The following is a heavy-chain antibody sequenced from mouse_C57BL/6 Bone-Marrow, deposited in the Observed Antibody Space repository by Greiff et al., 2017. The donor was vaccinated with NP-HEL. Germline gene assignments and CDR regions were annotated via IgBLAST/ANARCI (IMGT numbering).Heavy chain of an antibody. Sequence: VKLQESGAELARPGASVKLSCKASGYTFTSYGISWVKQRTGQGLEWIGEIYPRSGNTYYNEKFKGKATLTADKSSSTAYMELRSLTSEDSAVYFCARSGGNWYFDVRGTGTTVTVSS. CDR3: ARSGGNWYFDV. CDR2: IYPRSGNT. CDR1: GYTFTSYG. V-gene: IGHV1-81*01. D-gene: IGHD2-1*01. J-gene: IGHJ1*03.